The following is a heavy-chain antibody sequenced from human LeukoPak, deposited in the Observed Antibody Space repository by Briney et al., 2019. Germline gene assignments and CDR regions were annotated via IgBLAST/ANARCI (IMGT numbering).Heavy chain of an antibody. D-gene: IGHD3-10*01. Sequence: PGGSLRLSCAASGFTFSSYSMNWVHQAPGKGLEWVSSISSSSSYIYYADSVKGRFTISRDNAKNSLYLQMNSLRAEDTAVYYCARLVGGSYAFDIWGQGTMVTVSS. CDR2: ISSSSSYI. V-gene: IGHV3-21*01. J-gene: IGHJ3*02. CDR1: GFTFSSYS. CDR3: ARLVGGSYAFDI.